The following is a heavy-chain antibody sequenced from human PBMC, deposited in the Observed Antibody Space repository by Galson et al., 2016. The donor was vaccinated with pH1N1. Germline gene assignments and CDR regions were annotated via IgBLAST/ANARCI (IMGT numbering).Heavy chain of an antibody. V-gene: IGHV1-69*06. CDR3: ATVTLGDLSFYSYFYGMDV. Sequence: SVKVSCKASGDTFSSYGISWVRQAPGQGLEWMGAIIPIFETADYAQKFQGRVTITVDKPTTTAYLEVSSLRSGDTAVYYCATVTLGDLSFYSYFYGMDVWGQGTTVTVSS. CDR1: GDTFSSYG. CDR2: IIPIFETA. J-gene: IGHJ6*02. D-gene: IGHD3-16*02.